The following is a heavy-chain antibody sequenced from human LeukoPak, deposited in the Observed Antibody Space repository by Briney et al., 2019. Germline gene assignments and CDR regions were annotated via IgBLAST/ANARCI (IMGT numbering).Heavy chain of an antibody. D-gene: IGHD6-19*01. Sequence: SETLSLTCTVSGGSVSSGSYYWSWIRQPPGKGLKWIGYIYYSGSANYNPSLKSRVTISVDTSKNQFSLKLSSVTAADTAVYYCARLVSGWYPDYWGQGTLVTVSS. CDR1: GGSVSSGSYY. CDR3: ARLVSGWYPDY. V-gene: IGHV4-61*01. J-gene: IGHJ4*02. CDR2: IYYSGSA.